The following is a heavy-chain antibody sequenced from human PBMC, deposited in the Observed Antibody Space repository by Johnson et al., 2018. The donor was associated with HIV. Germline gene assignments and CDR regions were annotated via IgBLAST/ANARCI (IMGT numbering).Heavy chain of an antibody. J-gene: IGHJ3*02. V-gene: IGHV3-30*14. CDR2: ISYDGSNK. CDR3: ARGGGRGYCSGGSCLDAFDI. D-gene: IGHD2-15*01. CDR1: GFTFSSYA. Sequence: VQVVESGGGLVQPGGSLRLSCAASGFTFSSYAMHWVRQAPGKGLEWVAVISYDGSNKYYADSVKGRFTISRETVKNSLYLQMNSLRAGDTAVYYCARGGGRGYCSGGSCLDAFDIWGQGTMVTVSS.